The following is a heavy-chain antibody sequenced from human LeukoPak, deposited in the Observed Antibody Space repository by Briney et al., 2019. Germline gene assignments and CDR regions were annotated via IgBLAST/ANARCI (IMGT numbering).Heavy chain of an antibody. CDR3: ARGSSGYYYYDAFDI. CDR2: IYPGDSDT. J-gene: IGHJ3*02. D-gene: IGHD3-22*01. V-gene: IGHV5-51*03. CDR1: GYSFTSYW. Sequence: GASVKVSCKASGYSFTSYWIGWVRQMPGKGLEWMGIIYPGDSDTRYSPSFQGQVTISADKSISTAYLQWSSLKASDTAMYYCARGSSGYYYYDAFDIWGQGTMVTVSS.